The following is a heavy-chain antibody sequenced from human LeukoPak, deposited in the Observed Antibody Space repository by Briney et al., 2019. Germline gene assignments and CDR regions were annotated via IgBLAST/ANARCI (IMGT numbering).Heavy chain of an antibody. V-gene: IGHV4-34*01. CDR1: GGSFSGYY. Sequence: SETLSLTCAVYGGSFSGYYWSWIRQPPGKGLEWIGEINHSGSTNYNPSLKSRVTISVDTSKNQFSLKLSSVTAADTAVYYCASALGIAAAGTGDYWGQGTLVTVSS. J-gene: IGHJ4*02. CDR3: ASALGIAAAGTGDY. CDR2: INHSGST. D-gene: IGHD6-13*01.